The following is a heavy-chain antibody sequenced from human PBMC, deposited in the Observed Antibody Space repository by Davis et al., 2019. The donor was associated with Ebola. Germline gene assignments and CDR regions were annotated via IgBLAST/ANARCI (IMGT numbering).Heavy chain of an antibody. CDR2: IKQDGSEK. J-gene: IGHJ6*04. CDR1: GFTFSSYW. D-gene: IGHD3-10*01. V-gene: IGHV3-7*03. Sequence: GESLKISCAASGFTFSSYWMSWVRQAPGKGLEWVANIKQDGSEKYYVDSVKGRFTISRDNAKNTLYLQMNSLRAEDTAVYYCASTWGSGYGMDVWGKGTTVTVSS. CDR3: ASTWGSGYGMDV.